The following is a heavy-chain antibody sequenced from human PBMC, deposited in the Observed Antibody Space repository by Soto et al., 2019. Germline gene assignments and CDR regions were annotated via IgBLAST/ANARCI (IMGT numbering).Heavy chain of an antibody. V-gene: IGHV3-30-3*01. J-gene: IGHJ6*02. D-gene: IGHD3-9*01. CDR3: ATGYATTWFQYGLGV. CDR1: GLTFDIFA. CDR2: ISFDGSSA. Sequence: QVQLVESGGGVVQPGMSPRLSCAASGLTFDIFAMHWVRQAPGKGLEWVAVISFDGSSAHYADSVEGRFTISRDNSKSTVYLQMDSARPEDTAVYYCATGYATTWFQYGLGVWGQGTSVIVFS.